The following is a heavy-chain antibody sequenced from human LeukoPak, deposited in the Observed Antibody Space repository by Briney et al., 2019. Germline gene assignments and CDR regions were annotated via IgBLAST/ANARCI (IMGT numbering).Heavy chain of an antibody. CDR1: GYTFTGYY. J-gene: IGHJ4*02. Sequence: ASVKVSCKASGYTFTGYYMHWVRQAPGQWLEWMGWINPNSGGTNYAQKFQGRVTMTRDTSISTAYMELSRLRSEDTAVYYCARVNVDTAMAFDYWGQGTLVTVSS. D-gene: IGHD5-18*01. V-gene: IGHV1-2*02. CDR3: ARVNVDTAMAFDY. CDR2: INPNSGGT.